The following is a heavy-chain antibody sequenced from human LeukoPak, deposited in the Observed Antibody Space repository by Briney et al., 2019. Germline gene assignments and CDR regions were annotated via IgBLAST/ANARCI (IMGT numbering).Heavy chain of an antibody. D-gene: IGHD6-19*01. J-gene: IGHJ4*02. Sequence: GGSLRLSCAASGFTFSAYWMTWVRQAPGKGLEWVGNIKQAVKGRFAISRDNAKNSLFLQLAGLRAEDTAVYYCTRVLYSSAWYGDHYWGQGALVTVSS. CDR3: TRVLYSSAWYGDHY. CDR1: GFTFSAYW. V-gene: IGHV3-7*01. CDR2: IKQ.